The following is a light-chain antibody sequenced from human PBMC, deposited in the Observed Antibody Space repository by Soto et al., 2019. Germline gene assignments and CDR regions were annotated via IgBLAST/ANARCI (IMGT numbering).Light chain of an antibody. J-gene: IGKJ2*01. CDR3: YQHGTSSYA. CDR1: QSVTKRF. Sequence: EIALTQSPGTLSLSPGETATLSCRASQSVTKRFLTWYQRKPRQGPRLIIYCASSRATGIPDRFSGGGSGTDFTLTINRRAREDFAVYYCYQHGTSSYAFGEGTKLQIK. CDR2: CAS. V-gene: IGKV3-20*01.